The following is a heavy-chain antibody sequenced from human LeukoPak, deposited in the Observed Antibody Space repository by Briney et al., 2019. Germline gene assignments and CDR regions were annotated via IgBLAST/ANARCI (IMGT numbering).Heavy chain of an antibody. V-gene: IGHV1-18*01. CDR2: ISAYNGNT. Sequence: ASVTVSCKASGYTFNSYGLSGVRQPLGQGLEGLGWISAYNGNTNYAQKLQGRVTMTTDTSTSTAYMELRSLRSDDTAVYYCARDRAAAANWFDPWGQGTLVTVSS. CDR1: GYTFNSYG. CDR3: ARDRAAAANWFDP. D-gene: IGHD6-13*01. J-gene: IGHJ5*02.